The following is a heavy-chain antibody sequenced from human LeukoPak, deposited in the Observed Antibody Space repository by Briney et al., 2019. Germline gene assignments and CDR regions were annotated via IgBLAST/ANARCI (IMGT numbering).Heavy chain of an antibody. V-gene: IGHV4-38-2*01. Sequence: PSETLSLTCAVSGYSISSGYYWGWIRQPPGKGLEWIGSIYHSGSTYYNPSLKSRVTISVDTSKNQFSLQLSSVTAADTAVYYCATREGYCSSTSCEAFDIWGQGTMVTVSS. CDR2: IYHSGST. D-gene: IGHD2-2*01. CDR1: GYSISSGYY. J-gene: IGHJ3*02. CDR3: ATREGYCSSTSCEAFDI.